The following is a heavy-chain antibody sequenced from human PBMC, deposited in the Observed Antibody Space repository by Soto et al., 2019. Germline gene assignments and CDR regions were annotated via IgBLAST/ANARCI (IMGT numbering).Heavy chain of an antibody. CDR2: IYYSGST. CDR1: GGSISSGDYY. CDR3: AREIFYGSGSYYIDY. J-gene: IGHJ4*02. V-gene: IGHV4-30-4*01. D-gene: IGHD3-10*01. Sequence: TLSLTCTVSGGSISSGDYYWSWIRQPPGKGLEWIGYIYYSGSTYYNPSLKSRVTISVDTSKNQFSLKLSSVTAADTAVYYCAREIFYGSGSYYIDYWGQGTLVTVSS.